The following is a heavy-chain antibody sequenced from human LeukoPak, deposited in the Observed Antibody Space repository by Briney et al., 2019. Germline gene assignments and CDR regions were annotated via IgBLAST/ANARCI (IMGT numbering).Heavy chain of an antibody. CDR1: GGSISSSSYY. Sequence: SETLSLTCTVSGGSISSSSYYWGWIRQPPGKGLEWIGSIYYSGSTNYNPSLKSRVTISVDTSKNQFSLKLSSVTAADTAVYYCARRQVEMATILGRRKYYFDYWGQGTLVTVSS. D-gene: IGHD5-24*01. CDR3: ARRQVEMATILGRRKYYFDY. CDR2: IYYSGST. J-gene: IGHJ4*02. V-gene: IGHV4-39*07.